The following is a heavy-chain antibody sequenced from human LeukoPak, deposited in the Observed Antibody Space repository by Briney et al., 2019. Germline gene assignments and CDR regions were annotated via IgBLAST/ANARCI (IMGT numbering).Heavy chain of an antibody. CDR3: TTDASNLYYYDSNP. J-gene: IGHJ5*02. CDR2: IKSKTDGGTT. V-gene: IGHV3-15*01. CDR1: GITFSNAC. D-gene: IGHD3-22*01. Sequence: GGSLRLSCAASGITFSNACMSWGRQAPGKGLELVGRIKSKTDGGTTDYPAPVTGRFTISRDDSKNTLYLQMNSLKTEDTAVYYCTTDASNLYYYDSNPWGQGTLVTVSS.